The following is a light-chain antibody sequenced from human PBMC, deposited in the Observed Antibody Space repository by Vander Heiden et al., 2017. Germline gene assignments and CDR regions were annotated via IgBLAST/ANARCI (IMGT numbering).Light chain of an antibody. CDR3: QQANSFPLT. V-gene: IGKV1-12*01. J-gene: IGKJ4*01. CDR1: QGISSW. Sequence: DIQTPQPPSSLSASVGDRVTITCRASQGISSWLDWYQQKPGKAPKLLIYAASSLQSGVPSRFSGSGSGTDFTLTISSLQPEDFATYYCQQANSFPLTFGGGTKVEMK. CDR2: AAS.